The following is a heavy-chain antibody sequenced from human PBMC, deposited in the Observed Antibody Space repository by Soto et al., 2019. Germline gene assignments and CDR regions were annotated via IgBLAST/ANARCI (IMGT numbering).Heavy chain of an antibody. CDR1: GGTFSSYA. CDR3: ARGAAAGVYYFDY. V-gene: IGHV1-69*13. D-gene: IGHD6-13*01. J-gene: IGHJ4*02. CDR2: IIPIFGTA. Sequence: ASVKVSCKASGGTFSSYAISWVRQAPGQGLGWMGGIIPIFGTANYAQKFQGRVTITADESTSTAYMELSSLRSEDTAVYYCARGAAAGVYYFDYWGQGTLVTVSS.